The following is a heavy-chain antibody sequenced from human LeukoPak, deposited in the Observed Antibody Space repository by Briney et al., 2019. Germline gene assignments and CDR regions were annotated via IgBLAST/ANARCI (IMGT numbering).Heavy chain of an antibody. Sequence: ASVKVSCKASGYTFTGYYMHWVRLAPGQGLEWMGRINPNSGGTNYAQKFQGRVTMTRDTSISTAYMELSRLRSDDTAVYYCARDPYSYGDNWFDPWGQGTLVTVSS. J-gene: IGHJ5*02. V-gene: IGHV1-2*06. CDR2: INPNSGGT. CDR3: ARDPYSYGDNWFDP. D-gene: IGHD5-18*01. CDR1: GYTFTGYY.